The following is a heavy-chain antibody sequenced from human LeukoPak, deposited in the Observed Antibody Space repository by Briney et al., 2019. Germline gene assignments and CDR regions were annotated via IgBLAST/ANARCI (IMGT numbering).Heavy chain of an antibody. CDR3: AREVGGTSSSFPGY. CDR2: ISGSSGII. V-gene: IGHV3-48*02. D-gene: IGHD6-6*01. CDR1: GFTFSSYS. J-gene: IGHJ4*02. Sequence: PGGSLRLSCAASGFTFSSYSMNWVRQAPGKGLEWLSYISGSSGIILYADSVKGRFTISRDNAKNSLYLQMNTLRDEDTAVYYCAREVGGTSSSFPGYWGQGTLVTVSS.